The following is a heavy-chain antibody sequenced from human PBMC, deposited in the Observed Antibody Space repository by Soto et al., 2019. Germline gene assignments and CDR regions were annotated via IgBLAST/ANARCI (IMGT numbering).Heavy chain of an antibody. Sequence: QITLKESGPTLVKPTQTLTLTCTFSGFSLSSTRVAVGWIRQPPGKALEWLALIYWDDDKRYSPFLKSRLTITKDTSKNQAVLTMTNIDPVDTATYYCAHSVVAGLGYYFDYWGQGTLVTVSS. CDR3: AHSVVAGLGYYFDY. CDR1: GFSLSSTRVA. J-gene: IGHJ4*02. CDR2: IYWDDDK. V-gene: IGHV2-5*02. D-gene: IGHD6-19*01.